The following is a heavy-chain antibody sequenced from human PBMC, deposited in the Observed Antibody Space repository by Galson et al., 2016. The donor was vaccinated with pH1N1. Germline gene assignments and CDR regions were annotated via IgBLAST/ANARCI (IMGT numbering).Heavy chain of an antibody. Sequence: SLRLSCAASGFNFSNYWMQWVRQAPGKGLQWVANINQDGDKKYYGGSVEGRFTISRDNAKNSPYLQMNNLRDEDTAMYFCARRYFDYWGQGALVTVSS. CDR1: GFNFSNYW. V-gene: IGHV3-7*01. J-gene: IGHJ4*02. CDR3: ARRYFDY. CDR2: INQDGDKK. D-gene: IGHD3-9*01.